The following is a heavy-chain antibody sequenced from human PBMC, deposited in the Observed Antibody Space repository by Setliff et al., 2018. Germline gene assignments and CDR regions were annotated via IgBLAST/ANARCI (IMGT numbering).Heavy chain of an antibody. D-gene: IGHD6-13*01. CDR2: INHSGSI. J-gene: IGHJ5*02. CDR1: GGSFNSYY. Sequence: SETLSLTCAVYGGSFNSYYWSWIRQPPGKGLEWIGEINHSGSINYNPSLKSRVTISVDTSKNQFSLKLSSVTAADTAVYYCARGDIAAGTTTISWWFDPWGQGNLVTVS. CDR3: ARGDIAAGTTTISWWFDP. V-gene: IGHV4-34*01.